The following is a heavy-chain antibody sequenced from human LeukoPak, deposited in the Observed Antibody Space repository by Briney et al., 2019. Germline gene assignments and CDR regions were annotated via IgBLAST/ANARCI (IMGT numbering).Heavy chain of an antibody. Sequence: GGSLRLSCAASGFTFSSYGMHWVRQAPGKGLEWVAVISYDGSNKYYADSVKGRFTISRDNSKNTLYLQMNSLRAEDTAVYYCAKAVCFGELLSFDYGGQGTLVTVS. J-gene: IGHJ4*02. CDR1: GFTFSSYG. CDR3: AKAVCFGELLSFDY. CDR2: ISYDGSNK. V-gene: IGHV3-30*18. D-gene: IGHD3-10*01.